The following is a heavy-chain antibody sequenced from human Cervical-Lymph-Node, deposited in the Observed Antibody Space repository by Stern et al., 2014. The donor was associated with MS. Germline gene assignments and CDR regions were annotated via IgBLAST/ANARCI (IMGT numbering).Heavy chain of an antibody. CDR2: IYYSGST. D-gene: IGHD3-9*01. J-gene: IGHJ4*02. Sequence: QLQLQESGPGLVKSSETLSLTCTVSGGSISSSSYYWGWIRQPPGKGLEWIGTIYYSGSTYYKPSLKSRVTIPLEPSGTQSPRKRSSGTAADTAVYYCARHGEDRLFYDFDYWGQGTLVTVSS. CDR3: ARHGEDRLFYDFDY. V-gene: IGHV4-39*01. CDR1: GGSISSSSYY.